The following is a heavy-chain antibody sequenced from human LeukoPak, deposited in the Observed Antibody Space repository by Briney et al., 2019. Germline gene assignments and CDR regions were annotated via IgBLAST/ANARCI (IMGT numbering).Heavy chain of an antibody. CDR3: ARDWDY. V-gene: IGHV3-53*01. Sequence: GGSLRLSCAPSGFTVSSNYMSWVRQAPGKGLEWVSVIYSGGSTYYADSVKGRFTISRDNSKNTLYLQMNSLRAEDTAVYFCARDWDYWGQGTLVTVSS. CDR1: GFTVSSNY. J-gene: IGHJ4*02. CDR2: IYSGGST.